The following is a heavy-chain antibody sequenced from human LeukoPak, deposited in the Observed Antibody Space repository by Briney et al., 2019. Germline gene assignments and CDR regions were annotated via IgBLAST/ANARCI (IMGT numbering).Heavy chain of an antibody. CDR1: GYTFTSYG. D-gene: IGHD2-2*01. CDR3: ARDTRYRYCSSTSCYSPHDAFDI. CDR2: ISAYNGNT. J-gene: IGHJ3*02. Sequence: ASVKVSCKASGYTFTSYGISWLRQAPGQGLEWMGWISAYNGNTNYAQKLQGRVTMTTDTSTSTAYMELRSLRSDDTAVYYCARDTRYRYCSSTSCYSPHDAFDIWGQGKMVTVSS. V-gene: IGHV1-18*01.